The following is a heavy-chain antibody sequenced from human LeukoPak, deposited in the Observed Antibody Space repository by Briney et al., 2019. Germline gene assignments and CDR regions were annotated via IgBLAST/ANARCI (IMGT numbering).Heavy chain of an antibody. CDR1: GFTFSSSW. J-gene: IGHJ4*02. D-gene: IGHD3-10*01. V-gene: IGHV3-7*01. CDR2: IKGDGSDK. CDR3: ATEHSGPNS. Sequence: GGSLRLSCAASGFTFSSSWMTWVRQAPGKGLEWWANIKGDGSDKNCVDSVEGRFTISRDNAKNSLFLQMSSLRGQDTPLYYCATEHSGPNSWGQGTLVTVSS.